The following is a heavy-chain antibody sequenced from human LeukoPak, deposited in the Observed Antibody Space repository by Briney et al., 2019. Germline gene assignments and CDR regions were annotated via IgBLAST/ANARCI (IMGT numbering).Heavy chain of an antibody. CDR3: ARGYHGDYEADY. Sequence: ASVKVSCQASGYTFTSYGISWVRQAPGQGHGWMGWISAYNGNTNYAQKLQGRGTMTTDTSTSTAYIELRSLRSDDTAVYYCARGYHGDYEADYWGQGTLVTVSS. V-gene: IGHV1-18*01. J-gene: IGHJ4*01. CDR1: GYTFTSYG. D-gene: IGHD4-17*01. CDR2: ISAYNGNT.